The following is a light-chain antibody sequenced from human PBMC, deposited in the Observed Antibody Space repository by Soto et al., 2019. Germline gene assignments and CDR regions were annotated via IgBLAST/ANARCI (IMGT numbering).Light chain of an antibody. CDR1: SSNIGAGYD. Sequence: QAVVTQPPSVSGAPGQRVTISCTGSSSNIGAGYDVHWYQQLPGTAPKLLIYGNSNRPSGVPDRFSGSKSGTSASLAITGLQAEGEADYYCQSYDSSLSGSGVFGTGTKLTVL. J-gene: IGLJ1*01. CDR3: QSYDSSLSGSGV. V-gene: IGLV1-40*01. CDR2: GNS.